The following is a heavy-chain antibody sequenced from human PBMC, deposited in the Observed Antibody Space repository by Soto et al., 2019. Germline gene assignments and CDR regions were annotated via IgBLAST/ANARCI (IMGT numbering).Heavy chain of an antibody. CDR3: ARDRSGSYQFFHY. CDR2: IIPIFGTA. J-gene: IGHJ4*02. CDR1: GGTLSSYA. Sequence: GASVKVSCKASGGTLSSYAISWVRQAPGQGLEWMGGIIPIFGTANYAQKFQGRVTITADESTSTAYMELSSLRSEDTAVYYCARDRSGSYQFFHYWGQGTLVTVSS. V-gene: IGHV1-69*13. D-gene: IGHD6-19*01.